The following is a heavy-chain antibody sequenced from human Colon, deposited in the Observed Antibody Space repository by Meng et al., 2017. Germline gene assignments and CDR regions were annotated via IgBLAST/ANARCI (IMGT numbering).Heavy chain of an antibody. V-gene: IGHV3-74*01. J-gene: IGHJ4*02. CDR2: INEDGIVT. D-gene: IGHD4-17*01. CDR1: GFTFSSYW. CDR3: ARINYAEDS. Sequence: AQLGESGGGLVQPGGSLRLSCAASGFTFSSYWMHWVRQVPGKGLVWVSRINEDGIVTNYADSVKGRFTVSRDNAKNTLYLQMNSLRVEDTAVYYCARINYAEDSWGQGTLVTVSS.